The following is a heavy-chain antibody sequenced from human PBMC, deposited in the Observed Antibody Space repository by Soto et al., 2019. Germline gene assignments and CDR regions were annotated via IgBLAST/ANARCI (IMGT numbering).Heavy chain of an antibody. J-gene: IGHJ4*02. Sequence: SETLSLTCTVSGGSSSRSSYYWGWIRPPPGKGLEWIGSIYYSGSTYYNSSLKNRVTISVDTSKNQFSLKLSSVTAADTAVYYCARSVRTTVTTYFDYWGQGTLVTVSS. V-gene: IGHV4-39*01. CDR2: IYYSGST. CDR1: GGSSSRSSYY. CDR3: ARSVRTTVTTYFDY. D-gene: IGHD4-4*01.